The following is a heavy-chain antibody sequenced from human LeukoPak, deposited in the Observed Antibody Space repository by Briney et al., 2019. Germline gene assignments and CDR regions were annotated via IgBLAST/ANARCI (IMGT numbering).Heavy chain of an antibody. CDR1: GFTFSSYG. Sequence: PGRSLRLSCAASGFTFSSYGMHWVRQAPGKGLEWVSVISGSGGSTYYADSVKGRFTFSRDNSKNTLYLQMNSLRAEDTAVYYCAKDLAVADKGPIDYWGQGTLVTVSS. CDR2: ISGSGGST. CDR3: AKDLAVADKGPIDY. J-gene: IGHJ4*02. D-gene: IGHD6-19*01. V-gene: IGHV3-23*01.